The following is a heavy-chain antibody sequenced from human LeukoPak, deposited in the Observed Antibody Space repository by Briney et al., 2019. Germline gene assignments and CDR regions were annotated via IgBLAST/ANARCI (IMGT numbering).Heavy chain of an antibody. D-gene: IGHD7-27*01. V-gene: IGHV3-23*01. CDR3: AKTPASDFWGPFHY. J-gene: IGHJ4*02. CDR1: GLTFSSHA. CDR2: ISGGGDET. Sequence: PGGSLRLSCAASGLTFSSHAMNWVRQAPGRGLEWVSYISGGGDETHYAESVRGRVTISRDNSKNTLFLLMSSLKDEDTAFYYCAKTPASDFWGPFHYWGQGTLVSVSS.